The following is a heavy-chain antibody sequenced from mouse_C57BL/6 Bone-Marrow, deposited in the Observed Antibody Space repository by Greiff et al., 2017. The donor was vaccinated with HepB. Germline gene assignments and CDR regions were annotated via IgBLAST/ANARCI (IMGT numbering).Heavy chain of an antibody. CDR1: GFTFSNYW. V-gene: IGHV6-3*01. CDR3: ILHYYAMDY. CDR2: IRLKSDNYAT. J-gene: IGHJ4*01. Sequence: EVKLVESGGGLVQPGGSMKLSCVASGFTFSNYWMNWVRQSPEKGLEWVAQIRLKSDNYATHYAESVKGRFTISRDDSKSSVYLQMNNLRAEDTGIYYCILHYYAMDYWGQGTSVTVSS.